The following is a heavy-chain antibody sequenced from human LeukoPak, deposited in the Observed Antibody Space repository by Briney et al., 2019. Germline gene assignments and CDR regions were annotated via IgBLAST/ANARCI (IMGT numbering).Heavy chain of an antibody. CDR2: IYYSGST. D-gene: IGHD5-12*01. CDR3: ARTGYDLSWYYYYYMDV. J-gene: IGHJ6*03. V-gene: IGHV4-59*01. CDR1: GGSISSYY. Sequence: SETLSLTCTVSGGSISSYYWSWIRQPPGKGLEWIGYIYYSGSTNYNPSLKSRVTISVDTSKNQFSLKLSSVTAAVTAVYYCARTGYDLSWYYYYYMDVWGKGTTVTVSS.